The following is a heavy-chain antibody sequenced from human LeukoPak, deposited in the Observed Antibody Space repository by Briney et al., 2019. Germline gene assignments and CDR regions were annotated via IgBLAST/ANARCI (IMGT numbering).Heavy chain of an antibody. V-gene: IGHV4-39*02. J-gene: IGHJ4*02. CDR3: ARELLCSGGSCYFDY. CDR1: GGSISSSSYY. D-gene: IGHD2-15*01. Sequence: PSETLSLTCTVSGGSISSSSYYWGWIRQPPGKGLERIVSIYYSGSTYYNPSLKSRVTISVDTSKNQFSLKLSSVTAADTAVYYCARELLCSGGSCYFDYWGQGTLVTVSS. CDR2: IYYSGST.